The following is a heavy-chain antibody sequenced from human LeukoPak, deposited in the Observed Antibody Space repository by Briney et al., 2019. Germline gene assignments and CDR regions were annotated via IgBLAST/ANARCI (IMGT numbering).Heavy chain of an antibody. D-gene: IGHD5-18*01. CDR2: INPNSGGT. CDR3: ARISVDTAMTSYFDY. CDR1: GYTFTGYY. Sequence: GASVKVSCKASGYTFTGYYMHWVRQAPGQGLEWMGWINPNSGGTNYAQKFQGRVTMTRDTSISTAYMELSRLRSDDTAVYYCARISVDTAMTSYFDYWGQGTLVTVSS. J-gene: IGHJ4*02. V-gene: IGHV1-2*02.